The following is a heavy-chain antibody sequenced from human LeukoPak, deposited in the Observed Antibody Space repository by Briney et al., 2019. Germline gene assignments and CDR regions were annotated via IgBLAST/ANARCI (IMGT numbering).Heavy chain of an antibody. CDR1: GFTFSNYW. CDR3: ARRDCSGGTCYSAY. V-gene: IGHV3-74*03. Sequence: TGGSLRLSCAASGFTFSNYWIHWVRQAPGKGLVWVSRINSDGSSTTYADSVKGRFTISRDNAKNTLYLQMNSLRAEDTAVYYCARRDCSGGTCYSAYWGQGTLVTVSS. D-gene: IGHD2-15*01. J-gene: IGHJ4*02. CDR2: INSDGSST.